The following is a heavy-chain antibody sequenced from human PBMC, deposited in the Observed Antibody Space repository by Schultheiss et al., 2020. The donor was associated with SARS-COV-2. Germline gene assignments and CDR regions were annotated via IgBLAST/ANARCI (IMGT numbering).Heavy chain of an antibody. J-gene: IGHJ6*02. D-gene: IGHD3-3*02. Sequence: GGSLRLSCAASGFTFSSYGMHWVRQAPGKGLEWVAVIWYDGSNKYYADSVKGRFTISRDNSKNTLYLQMNSLRAEDTAVYYCARDRHFWSGFYGMDVWGQGTTVTVSS. V-gene: IGHV3-33*01. CDR1: GFTFSSYG. CDR3: ARDRHFWSGFYGMDV. CDR2: IWYDGSNK.